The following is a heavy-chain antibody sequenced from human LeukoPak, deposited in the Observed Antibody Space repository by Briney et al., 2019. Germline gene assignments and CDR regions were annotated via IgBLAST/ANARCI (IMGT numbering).Heavy chain of an antibody. CDR2: IYTSGST. J-gene: IGHJ3*02. D-gene: IGHD1-26*01. CDR1: GGSISSYY. Sequence: SETLSLTCTVSGGSISSYYWSWIRQPAGKGLEWIGRIYTSGSTNYNPSLKSRVTISVDKSKNQFSLKLSSVTAADTAVYYCARAGGSYLDDAFDIWGQGTMVTVSS. CDR3: ARAGGSYLDDAFDI. V-gene: IGHV4-4*07.